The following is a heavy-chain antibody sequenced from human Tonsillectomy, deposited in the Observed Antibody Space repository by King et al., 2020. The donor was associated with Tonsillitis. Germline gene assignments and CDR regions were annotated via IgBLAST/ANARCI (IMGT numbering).Heavy chain of an antibody. Sequence: VQLVQSGAEMRKPGASLKVSCKASGYAFTAYYITWVRQAPGQGLEWMGWINPDSGGTDSAQKFQGRLTMTSDASINTVYMSLGSLTSDVTAIYYCAILGLAAGVTYWGQGTLVTVSS. J-gene: IGHJ4*02. CDR2: INPDSGGT. CDR3: AILGLAAGVTY. D-gene: IGHD3-9*01. CDR1: GYAFTAYY. V-gene: IGHV1-2*02.